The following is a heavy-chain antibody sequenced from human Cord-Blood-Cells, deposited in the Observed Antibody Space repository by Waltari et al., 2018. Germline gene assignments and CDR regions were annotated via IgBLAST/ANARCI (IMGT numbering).Heavy chain of an antibody. CDR2: TYYRSKWYN. V-gene: IGHV6-1*01. Sequence: QVQLQQSGPGLVKPSQTLSLTCAISGDSVSSNSAAWHWIRQSPSRGLEWLGRTYYRSKWYNDYAVSVKSRITINPDTSKNQFSLQLNSVTPEDTAVYYCARDMSNTLYCSGGSCYSAMGYWGQGTLVTVSS. CDR1: GDSVSSNSAA. J-gene: IGHJ4*02. CDR3: ARDMSNTLYCSGGSCYSAMGY. D-gene: IGHD2-15*01.